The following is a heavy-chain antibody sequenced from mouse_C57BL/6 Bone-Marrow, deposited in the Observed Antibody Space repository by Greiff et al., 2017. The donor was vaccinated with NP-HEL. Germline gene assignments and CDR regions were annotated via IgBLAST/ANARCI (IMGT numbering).Heavy chain of an antibody. Sequence: EVQRVESGGDLVKPGGSLKLSCAASGFTFSSYGMSWVRQTPDKRLEWVATISSGGSYTYYPDSVKGRFTISRDNAKNTLYLQMSRLKSEDTAMYYCARNDGNDVDYFDYWGQGTTLTVSS. CDR2: ISSGGSYT. CDR3: ARNDGNDVDYFDY. D-gene: IGHD2-2*01. V-gene: IGHV5-6*01. J-gene: IGHJ2*01. CDR1: GFTFSSYG.